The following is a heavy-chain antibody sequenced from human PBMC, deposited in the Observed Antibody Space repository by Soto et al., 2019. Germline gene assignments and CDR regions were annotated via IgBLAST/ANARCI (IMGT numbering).Heavy chain of an antibody. J-gene: IGHJ4*02. Sequence: NPSGTLSLTCTVSGGSISSGGYYWSWIRQHPGKGLEWIGYIYYSGSTYYNPSLKSRVTISVDTSKNQFSLKLSSVTAADTAVYYCVRDSGSSSWSPEFDYWGQGTLFT. D-gene: IGHD6-13*01. V-gene: IGHV4-31*03. CDR3: VRDSGSSSWSPEFDY. CDR2: IYYSGST. CDR1: GGSISSGGYY.